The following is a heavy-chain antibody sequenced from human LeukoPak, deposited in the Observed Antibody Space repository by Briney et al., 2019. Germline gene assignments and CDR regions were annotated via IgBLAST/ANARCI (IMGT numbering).Heavy chain of an antibody. Sequence: PSETLSLTCTVSGGSMTTHHWNWIRQTPGKGLEWIGYVFDSGRTKENPSLKSRVTLSADTSKNQLSLRLSSMTAADTAVYYCTTIKRGNIFGYFDFWGQGILVTVSS. CDR1: GGSMTTHH. D-gene: IGHD5-18*01. CDR3: TTIKRGNIFGYFDF. V-gene: IGHV4-59*11. CDR2: VFDSGRT. J-gene: IGHJ4*02.